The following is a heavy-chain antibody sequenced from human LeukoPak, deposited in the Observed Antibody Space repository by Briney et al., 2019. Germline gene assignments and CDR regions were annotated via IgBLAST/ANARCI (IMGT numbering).Heavy chain of an antibody. CDR1: GFTFSSYW. V-gene: IGHV3-7*03. Sequence: GGSLRLSCAASGFTFSSYWMSWVRQAPGKGLEWVANIKQDGSEKYYVDSVKGRFTISRDNAKNSLYLQMNSLRAEDTAVYYCARPPRSGYSYGYDYYYGMDVWGQGTTVTVSS. CDR3: ARPPRSGYSYGYDYYYGMDV. J-gene: IGHJ6*02. D-gene: IGHD5-18*01. CDR2: IKQDGSEK.